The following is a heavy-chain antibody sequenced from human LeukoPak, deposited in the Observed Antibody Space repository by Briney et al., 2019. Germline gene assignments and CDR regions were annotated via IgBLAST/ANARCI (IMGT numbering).Heavy chain of an antibody. V-gene: IGHV3-23*01. CDR3: AKERWDYDILTGYPNYFDY. CDR2: ISGSGGST. J-gene: IGHJ4*02. CDR1: GFTFSSYA. D-gene: IGHD3-9*01. Sequence: GGSPRLSCAASGFTFSSYAMSWVRQAPGKGLEWVSAISGSGGSTYYADSVKGRFTISRDNSKNTLYLQMNSLRAEDTAVYYCAKERWDYDILTGYPNYFDYWGQGTLVTVSS.